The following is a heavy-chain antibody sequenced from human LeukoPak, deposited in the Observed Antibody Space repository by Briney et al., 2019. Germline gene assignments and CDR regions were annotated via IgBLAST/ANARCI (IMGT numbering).Heavy chain of an antibody. Sequence: ASETLSLTCTVSGGSISNFYWSWIRQPPGERLEWVGYIHYSGSTTYNPSLKSRVTISVDTSKNQFSLSLTSVTAADTAVYYCARGGWSLDYWGRGTLVTVSS. CDR2: IHYSGST. D-gene: IGHD6-19*01. CDR1: GGSISNFY. V-gene: IGHV4-59*01. J-gene: IGHJ4*02. CDR3: ARGGWSLDY.